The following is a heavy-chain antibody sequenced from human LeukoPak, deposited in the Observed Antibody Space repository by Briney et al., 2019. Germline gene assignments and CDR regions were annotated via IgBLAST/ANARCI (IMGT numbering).Heavy chain of an antibody. V-gene: IGHV4-34*01. CDR3: ARGDYYDSSGYYFGY. CDR2: INHSGST. CDR1: GGSFSGYY. D-gene: IGHD3-22*01. Sequence: PSETLSLTCAVYGGSFSGYYWSWIRQPPGKGLEWIGEINHSGSTNYNPSLKSRVTMSVDTSKNQFSLKLSSVTAADTAVYYCARGDYYDSSGYYFGYWGQGTLVTVSS. J-gene: IGHJ4*02.